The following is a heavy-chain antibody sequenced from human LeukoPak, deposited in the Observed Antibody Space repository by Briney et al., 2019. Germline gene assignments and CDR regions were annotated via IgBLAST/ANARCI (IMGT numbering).Heavy chain of an antibody. CDR3: TRMTTGHDY. V-gene: IGHV4-34*01. CDR2: INHSGYT. J-gene: IGHJ4*02. CDR1: GVSFNDYY. Sequence: PSETLSLTCAVSGVSFNDYYWSWVRQTPGRGLEWIGEINHSGYTNDSPSLKSRVTLSIDTSRKQFSLNLRSVTVADTGIYYCTRMTTGHDYWGQGTLITVSS. D-gene: IGHD4-17*01.